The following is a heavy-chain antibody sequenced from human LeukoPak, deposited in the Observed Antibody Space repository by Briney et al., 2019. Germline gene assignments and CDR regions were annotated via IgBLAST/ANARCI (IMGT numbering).Heavy chain of an antibody. J-gene: IGHJ4*02. CDR2: IYYSGST. Sequence: PSETLSLTCTVSGGSISSSSYYGGWIRQPPGKGLEWIGSIYYSGSTYYNPSLKSRVTISVDTSKNQFSLKLSSVTAADTAVYYCARRGGSSSWYYFDYWGQGTLVTVSS. CDR3: ARRGGSSSWYYFDY. CDR1: GGSISSSSYY. V-gene: IGHV4-39*01. D-gene: IGHD6-13*01.